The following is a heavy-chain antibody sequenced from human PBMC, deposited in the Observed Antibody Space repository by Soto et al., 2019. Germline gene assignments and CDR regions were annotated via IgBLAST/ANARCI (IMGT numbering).Heavy chain of an antibody. CDR1: GFTFSSYA. D-gene: IGHD6-19*01. J-gene: IGHJ3*02. Sequence: GGSMRLSCAASGFTFSSYAMSWVRQAPGKGLEWVSAISGSGGSTYYADSVKGRFTISRDNSKNTLYLQMNSLRAEDTAVYYCAKAQQWLDDAFDIWGQGTMVTVSS. V-gene: IGHV3-23*01. CDR3: AKAQQWLDDAFDI. CDR2: ISGSGGST.